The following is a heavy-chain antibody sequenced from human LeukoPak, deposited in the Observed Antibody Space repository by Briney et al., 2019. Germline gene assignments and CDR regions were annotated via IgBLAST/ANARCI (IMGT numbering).Heavy chain of an antibody. V-gene: IGHV4-30-2*01. CDR3: ARGRDFDY. CDR2: IYHSGST. CDR1: GGSISSGGYS. Sequence: SQTLSLTCAVSGGSISSGGYSWSWIRQPPGKGLEWIGYIYHSGSTYYNPPLKSRVTISVDRSKNQFSLKLSSVTAADTAVYYCARGRDFDYWGQGTLVTVSS. J-gene: IGHJ4*02.